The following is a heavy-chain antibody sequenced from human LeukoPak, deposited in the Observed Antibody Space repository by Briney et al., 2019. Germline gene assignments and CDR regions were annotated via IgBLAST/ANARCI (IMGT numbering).Heavy chain of an antibody. V-gene: IGHV1-46*01. D-gene: IGHD3-22*01. CDR3: AREAGYYDSSGYYYHVSLGY. CDR1: GYTFTSYY. CDR2: INPSGGGT. J-gene: IGHJ4*02. Sequence: ASVKVSCKASGYTFTSYYMHWVRQAPGPGLEWMGIINPSGGGTSYAQKFQGRVTMTRDTSTSTVYMELSSLRSEDTAVYYCAREAGYYDSSGYYYHVSLGYWGQGTLVTVSS.